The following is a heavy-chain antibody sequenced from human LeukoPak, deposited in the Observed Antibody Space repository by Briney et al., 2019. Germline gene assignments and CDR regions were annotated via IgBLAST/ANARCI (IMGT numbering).Heavy chain of an antibody. CDR2: ISSSSSYM. CDR1: GFTFSSYS. J-gene: IGHJ4*02. Sequence: GGSLRLSCAASGFTFSSYSMNWVRQAPGKGLEWVSSISSSSSYMYYADSVKGRFTISRDNAKSSLYLQMNSLRAEDTAVYYCARVPNTAGFYFDYWGQGTQVTVSS. V-gene: IGHV3-21*01. CDR3: ARVPNTAGFYFDY. D-gene: IGHD5-18*01.